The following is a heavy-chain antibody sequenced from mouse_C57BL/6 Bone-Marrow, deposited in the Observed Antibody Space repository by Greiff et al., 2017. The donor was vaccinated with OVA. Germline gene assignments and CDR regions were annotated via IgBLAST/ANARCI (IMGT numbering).Heavy chain of an antibody. Sequence: DVKLQESGGGLVQPGGSMKLSCAASGFTFSDAWMDWVRQSPEKGLEWVAEIRNKANNHATYYAESVKGRFTISRDDSKSSVYLQMNSLRAEDTGIYYCTRQGSSSYYYAMDYWGQGTSVTVSS. D-gene: IGHD1-1*01. CDR3: TRQGSSSYYYAMDY. J-gene: IGHJ4*01. CDR2: IRNKANNHAT. CDR1: GFTFSDAW. V-gene: IGHV6-6*01.